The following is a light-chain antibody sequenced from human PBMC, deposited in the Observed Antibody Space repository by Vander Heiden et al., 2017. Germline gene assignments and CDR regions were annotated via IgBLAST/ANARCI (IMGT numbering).Light chain of an antibody. V-gene: IGLV2-23*03. J-gene: IGLJ2*01. CDR1: SSDIGSYDL. CDR3: CSYAGSRTFVL. Sequence: QSALTQPASVSGSPGQSLHISCTGTSSDIGSYDLVSWYQQHPGKAPKLMIYECSKRPSGVSDRFSGSKSGNTASLTISGLQAEDEADYYCCSYAGSRTFVLFGGGTKLTVL. CDR2: ECS.